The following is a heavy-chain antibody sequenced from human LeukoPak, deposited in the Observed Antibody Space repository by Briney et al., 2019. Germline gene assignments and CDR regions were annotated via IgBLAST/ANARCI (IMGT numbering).Heavy chain of an antibody. D-gene: IGHD2-2*03. V-gene: IGHV3-30*03. Sequence: PGRSLRLSCAASGFTFSSYGMHWVRQAPGKGLEWVAVISYDGSNKYYADSVKGRFTISRDTSKNTLYLQMNSLRAEDTAVYYCVGLRRFDPWGQGTLVTVSS. J-gene: IGHJ5*02. CDR3: VGLRRFDP. CDR2: ISYDGSNK. CDR1: GFTFSSYG.